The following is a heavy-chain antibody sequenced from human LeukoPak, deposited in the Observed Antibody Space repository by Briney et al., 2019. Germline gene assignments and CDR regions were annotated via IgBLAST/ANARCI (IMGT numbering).Heavy chain of an antibody. V-gene: IGHV1-2*02. CDR3: ARLGWYSPSCDFQH. CDR1: GDTFTGYY. J-gene: IGHJ1*01. CDR2: INPNSGGP. D-gene: IGHD2-2*01. Sequence: ASVKVSCKASGDTFTGYYMHWVRQAPGQGLEWMGWINPNSGGPNYAQKFQGRVPMTRDTSISTAYMELSRLRSDDTAVYYRARLGWYSPSCDFQHWYQGTLVTVAS.